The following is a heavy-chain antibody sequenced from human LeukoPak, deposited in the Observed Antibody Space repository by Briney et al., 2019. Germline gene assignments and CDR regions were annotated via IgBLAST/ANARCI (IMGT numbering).Heavy chain of an antibody. CDR3: ARDLIVGATTGAFDI. D-gene: IGHD1-26*01. Sequence: GGSLRLSCAASGFTFSDYYMSWIRQAPGKGLEGVSYISSSGSTIYYADSVKGRFTISRDNAKNSLYLQMNSLRAEDTAVYYCARDLIVGATTGAFDIWGQGTMVTVSS. V-gene: IGHV3-11*01. CDR1: GFTFSDYY. J-gene: IGHJ3*02. CDR2: ISSSGSTI.